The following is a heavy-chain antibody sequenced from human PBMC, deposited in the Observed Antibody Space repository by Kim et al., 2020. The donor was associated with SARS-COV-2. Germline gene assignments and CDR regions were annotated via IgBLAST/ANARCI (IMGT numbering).Heavy chain of an antibody. D-gene: IGHD4-17*01. CDR3: ARDSGDYYYYGMDV. Sequence: GGSLRLSCAASGFTFDDYGMSWVRQAPGKGLEWVSGINWNGGSTGYADSVKGRFTISRDNAKNSLYLQMNSLRAEDTALYYCARDSGDYYYYGMDVWGQGTTVTVSS. CDR1: GFTFDDYG. V-gene: IGHV3-20*04. CDR2: INWNGGST. J-gene: IGHJ6*02.